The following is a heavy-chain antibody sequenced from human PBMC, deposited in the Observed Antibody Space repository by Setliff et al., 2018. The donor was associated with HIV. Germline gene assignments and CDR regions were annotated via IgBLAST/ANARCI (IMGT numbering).Heavy chain of an antibody. CDR3: AKELAASGLGYFDS. CDR1: GFTFSNYA. D-gene: IGHD3-22*01. Sequence: LRLSCAASGFTFSNYAMGWVRQAPGEGLEWVSAILSTGERTFYADSVKGRFTISRDNSKNTVYLQMNSLRAEDTAEYYCAKELAASGLGYFDSWGRGKMVTVSS. V-gene: IGHV3-23*01. CDR2: ILSTGERT. J-gene: IGHJ4*02.